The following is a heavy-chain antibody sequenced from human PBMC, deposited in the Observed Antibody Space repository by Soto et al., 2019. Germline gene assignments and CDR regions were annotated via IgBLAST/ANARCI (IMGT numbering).Heavy chain of an antibody. CDR1: GYTFTSYG. CDR2: MNPNSGNT. V-gene: IGHV1-8*02. Sequence: GASVKVSCKASGYTFTSYGISWVRQAPGQGLEWMGWMNPNSGNTGYAQKFQGRVTMTRNTSISTAYMELSSLRSEDTAVYYCARARDSLSGWYFAFDIWGQGTMVTVSS. CDR3: ARARDSLSGWYFAFDI. J-gene: IGHJ3*02. D-gene: IGHD6-19*01.